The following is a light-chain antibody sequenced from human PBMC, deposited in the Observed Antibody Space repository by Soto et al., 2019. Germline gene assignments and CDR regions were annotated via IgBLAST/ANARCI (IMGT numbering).Light chain of an antibody. J-gene: IGKJ1*01. CDR1: QSLSSN. Sequence: EIVMTQSPATLSVSPGESATLSCRASQSLSSNLVWYQQKHGQAPRXLIYDASTRATGVPARFSGSGSGAELTITISSLQPDDFETYYCQHYNSYSEAFGQGTKVDIK. CDR3: QHYNSYSEA. V-gene: IGKV3-15*01. CDR2: DAS.